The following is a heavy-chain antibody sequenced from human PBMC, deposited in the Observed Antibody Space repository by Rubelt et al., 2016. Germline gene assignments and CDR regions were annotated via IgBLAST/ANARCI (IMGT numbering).Heavy chain of an antibody. D-gene: IGHD6-6*01. V-gene: IGHV4-4*07. CDR3: ARSWAWTARKDAFDI. J-gene: IGHJ3*02. CDR2: IYSSGST. CDR1: GGSISSYY. Sequence: QVQLQESGPGLVKPSETLSLTCTVSGGSISSYYWSWIRQPAGKGLEWIGRIYSSGSTNYIPSLKSRVSISLDTSKNQFSLKLSSVTAADTAVYYCARSWAWTARKDAFDIWGQGTMVTVSS.